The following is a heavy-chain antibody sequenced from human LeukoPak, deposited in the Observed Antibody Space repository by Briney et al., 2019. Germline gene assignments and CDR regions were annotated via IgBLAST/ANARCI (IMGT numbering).Heavy chain of an antibody. Sequence: KSSETLSLTCTVSGGSISSSSYYWGWIRQPPGKGLEWIGSIYTSGSTNYNPSLKSRVTISVDTSKNQFSLKLSSVTAADTAVYYCARDGLWFGDYMDVWGKGTTVTISS. CDR1: GGSISSSSYY. J-gene: IGHJ6*03. CDR2: IYTSGST. V-gene: IGHV4-39*07. D-gene: IGHD3-10*01. CDR3: ARDGLWFGDYMDV.